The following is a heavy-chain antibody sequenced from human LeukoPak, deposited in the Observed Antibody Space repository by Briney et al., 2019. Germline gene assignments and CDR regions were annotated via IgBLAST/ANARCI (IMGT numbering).Heavy chain of an antibody. Sequence: PGGSLRLSCSASGFTLSNYAMHWVRQAPGKGLEHVSAISSNGGSTYYAASVTGRFTISRDNSKNTLYLQMSRLRAEDTAVYYCVKHFDYWGQGTLVTVSS. J-gene: IGHJ4*02. CDR1: GFTLSNYA. V-gene: IGHV3-64D*06. CDR2: ISSNGGST. CDR3: VKHFDY.